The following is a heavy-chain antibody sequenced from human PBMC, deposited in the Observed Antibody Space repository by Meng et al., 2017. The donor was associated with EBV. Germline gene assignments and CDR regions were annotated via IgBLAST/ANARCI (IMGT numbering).Heavy chain of an antibody. J-gene: IGHJ4*02. Sequence: EVKLGGSGGGWIQPGGSLRLSCAASGFTVSSNYMSWVRQAPGKGLEWVSVIYSGGSTYYADSVKGRFTISRDNSKNTLYLQMNSLRAEDTAVYYCAKHRLGPLDYWGQGTLVTVSS. CDR1: GFTVSSNY. CDR2: IYSGGST. CDR3: AKHRLGPLDY. V-gene: IGHV3-53*01. D-gene: IGHD5-12*01.